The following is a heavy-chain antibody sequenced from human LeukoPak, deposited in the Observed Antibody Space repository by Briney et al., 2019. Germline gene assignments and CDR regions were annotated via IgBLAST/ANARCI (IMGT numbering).Heavy chain of an antibody. CDR2: IIPIFGTA. CDR3: ARDSSRATGNFDY. Sequence: GASVKVSCKASGGTFSSYAISWVRQAPGQGLEWMGGIIPIFGTANYAQKFQGRVTITADESTSTAYMELSSLRSEDTAVYYCARDSSRATGNFDYWGQGTLVTVSS. V-gene: IGHV1-69*13. J-gene: IGHJ4*02. CDR1: GGTFSSYA.